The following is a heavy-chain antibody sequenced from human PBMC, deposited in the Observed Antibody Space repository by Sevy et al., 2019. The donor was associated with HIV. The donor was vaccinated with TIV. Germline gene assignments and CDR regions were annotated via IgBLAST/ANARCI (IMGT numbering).Heavy chain of an antibody. J-gene: IGHJ4*02. CDR3: AGAVDYYDIGGLHY. CDR2: ISSRSSYI. D-gene: IGHD3-22*01. Sequence: GGSLRLSCAASGFIFSDYDMNWVRQAPGKGLEWISVISSRSSYIKYADSLKGRVTISRDNANNSLFLQWNSLRAEDTAVYYCAGAVDYYDIGGLHYWGQGALVTVSS. CDR1: GFIFSDYD. V-gene: IGHV3-21*05.